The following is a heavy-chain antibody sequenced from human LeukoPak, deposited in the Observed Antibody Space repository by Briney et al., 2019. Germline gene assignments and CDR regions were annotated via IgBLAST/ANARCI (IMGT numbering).Heavy chain of an antibody. D-gene: IGHD4-23*01. CDR3: ARITVDRDAFDI. J-gene: IGHJ3*02. CDR1: GGSINSYY. V-gene: IGHV4-59*01. Sequence: SETLSLTCTVSGGSINSYYWSWIRQPPGKGLEWIGYMYYSGSTNYNPSLKSRVTISVDTSKNQFSLRLSSVTAADTAVYYCARITVDRDAFDIWGQGTMVTVSS. CDR2: MYYSGST.